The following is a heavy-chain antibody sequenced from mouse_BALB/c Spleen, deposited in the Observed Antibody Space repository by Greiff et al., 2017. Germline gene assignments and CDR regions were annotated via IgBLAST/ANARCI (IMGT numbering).Heavy chain of an antibody. CDR3: ARNYDYDVYAMDY. CDR1: GYTFTDYN. Sequence: VQLQHSGPELVKPGASVKIPCKASGYTFTDYNMDWVKQSHGKSLEWIGDINPNNGGTIYNQKFKGKATLTVDKSSSTAYMELRSLTSEDTAVYYCARNYDYDVYAMDYWGQGTSGTVSS. D-gene: IGHD2-4*01. J-gene: IGHJ4*01. V-gene: IGHV1-18*01. CDR2: INPNNGGT.